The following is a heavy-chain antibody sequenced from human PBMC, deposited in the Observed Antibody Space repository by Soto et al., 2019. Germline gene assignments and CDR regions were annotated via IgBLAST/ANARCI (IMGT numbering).Heavy chain of an antibody. V-gene: IGHV1-69*02. D-gene: IGHD2-21*01. CDR1: GGTFSTYS. J-gene: IGHJ3*02. CDR3: TIGSWSGEVFDI. Sequence: QVQLVQSGAEVKKPGSPVKVSCKDSGGTFSTYSMFWVRQAPGQGLEWMGRIIPMLGIRNYAQRFQDRVTITAGKSTATAHMELSSLRSEDTALYYCTIGSWSGEVFDIWGQGTMVTVSS. CDR2: IIPMLGIR.